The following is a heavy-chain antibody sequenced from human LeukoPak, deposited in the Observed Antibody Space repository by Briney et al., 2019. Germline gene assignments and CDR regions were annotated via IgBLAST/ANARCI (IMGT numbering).Heavy chain of an antibody. Sequence: PGGSLRLSRAACGFTLSNYSMNWVRQAPGKGLEWIAYISSSSGTIYYGDSVKGRFTISRDNAKNSLDLQMNSLRDEDTAVYYCARVRIDSYDSSGYYYDAFDIWGQGTMVTVSS. CDR3: ARVRIDSYDSSGYYYDAFDI. CDR2: ISSSSGTI. J-gene: IGHJ3*02. V-gene: IGHV3-48*02. D-gene: IGHD3-22*01. CDR1: GFTLSNYS.